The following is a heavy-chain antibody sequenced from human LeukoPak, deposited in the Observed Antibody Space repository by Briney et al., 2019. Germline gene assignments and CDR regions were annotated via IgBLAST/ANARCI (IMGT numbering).Heavy chain of an antibody. V-gene: IGHV3-11*01. Sequence: GGSLRLSCTASGFTFTNAWMHWVRQAPGKGLEWVSYISSSGSTIYYADSVKGRFTISRDNAKNSLYLQMNSLRAEDTAVYYCARGSHVEMAPYNWFDPWGQGTLSPSPQ. J-gene: IGHJ5*02. D-gene: IGHD5-24*01. CDR1: GFTFTNAW. CDR2: ISSSGSTI. CDR3: ARGSHVEMAPYNWFDP.